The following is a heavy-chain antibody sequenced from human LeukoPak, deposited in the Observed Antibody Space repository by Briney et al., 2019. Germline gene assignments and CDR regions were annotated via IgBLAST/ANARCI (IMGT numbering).Heavy chain of an antibody. CDR3: ATRANIVVVVAATEGAFDI. D-gene: IGHD2-15*01. CDR1: GYSISSGYY. V-gene: IGHV4-38-2*02. Sequence: PSETLSLTCTVSGYSISSGYYWGWIRQPPGKGLEWIGSIYHSGSTYYNPSLKSRVTISVDTSKNQFSLKLSSVTAADTAVYYCATRANIVVVVAATEGAFDIWGQGTIVTVSS. J-gene: IGHJ3*02. CDR2: IYHSGST.